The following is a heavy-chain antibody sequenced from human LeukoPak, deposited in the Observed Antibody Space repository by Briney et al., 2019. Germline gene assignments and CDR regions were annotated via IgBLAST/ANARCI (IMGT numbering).Heavy chain of an antibody. CDR1: GLTFDDYG. CDR2: INWNGGST. CDR3: ARERTYYYDSNPDYFDY. J-gene: IGHJ4*02. V-gene: IGHV3-20*04. Sequence: GGSLRLSCAASGLTFDDYGMSWVRQAPGKGLEWVSGINWNGGSTGYADSVKGRFTISRDNAKNSLYLQMNSLRAGDTALYYCARERTYYYDSNPDYFDYWGQGTLVTVSS. D-gene: IGHD3-22*01.